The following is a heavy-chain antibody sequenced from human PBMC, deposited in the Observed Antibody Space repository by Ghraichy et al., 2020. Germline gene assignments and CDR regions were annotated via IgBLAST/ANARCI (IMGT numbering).Heavy chain of an antibody. CDR3: ARVIFRTIFGVVIRYFDL. J-gene: IGHJ2*01. CDR2: IYHSGST. Sequence: SETLSLTCAVSGGSISSGGYSWSWIRQPPGKGLEWIGYIYHSGSTYYNPSLKSRVTISVDRSKNQFSLKLSSVTAADTAVYYCARVIFRTIFGVVIRYFDLWGRGTLVTVSS. CDR1: GGSISSGGYS. V-gene: IGHV4-30-2*01. D-gene: IGHD3-3*01.